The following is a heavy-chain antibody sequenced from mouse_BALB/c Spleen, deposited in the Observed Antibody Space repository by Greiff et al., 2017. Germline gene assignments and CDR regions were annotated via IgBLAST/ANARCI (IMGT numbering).Heavy chain of an antibody. CDR1: GYSFTSYW. CDR2: IDPSDSET. J-gene: IGHJ3*01. V-gene: IGHV1S126*01. CDR3: ASPIHYSFAY. Sequence: VQLQQSGPQLVRPGASVKISCKASGYSFTSYWMHWVKQRPGQGLEWIGMIDPSDSETRLNQKFKDKATLTVDKSSSTAYMQLSSPTSEDSAVYYCASPIHYSFAYWGQGTLVTVSA. D-gene: IGHD1-2*01.